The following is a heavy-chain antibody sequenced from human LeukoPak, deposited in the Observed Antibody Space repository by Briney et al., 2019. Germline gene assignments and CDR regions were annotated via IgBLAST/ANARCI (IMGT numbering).Heavy chain of an antibody. Sequence: ASVKVSCKASGYTFTCYYMHWVRQAPGQGLEWMGWVNTNNGNRTYAQGFTGRVVFSLDTAVSTAYLQMSSLKAGDTAVYYCARVALPHYYYYMDVWGKGTTVTVSS. D-gene: IGHD3-3*02. J-gene: IGHJ6*03. V-gene: IGHV7-4-1*02. CDR2: VNTNNGNR. CDR3: ARVALPHYYYYMDV. CDR1: GYTFTCYY.